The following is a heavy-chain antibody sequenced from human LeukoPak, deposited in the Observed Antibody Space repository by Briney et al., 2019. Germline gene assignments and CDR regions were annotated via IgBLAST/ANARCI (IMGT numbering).Heavy chain of an antibody. D-gene: IGHD2-15*01. CDR3: AREVAATY. CDR2: ISSSSSTI. Sequence: PGGSLRLSCAASGFTFSSYSMNWVRQAPGKGLEWVSYISSSSSTIYYADSVKGRFTISRDNAKNSPYLQMNSLRAEDTAVYYCAREVAATYWGQGTLVTVSS. J-gene: IGHJ4*02. CDR1: GFTFSSYS. V-gene: IGHV3-48*01.